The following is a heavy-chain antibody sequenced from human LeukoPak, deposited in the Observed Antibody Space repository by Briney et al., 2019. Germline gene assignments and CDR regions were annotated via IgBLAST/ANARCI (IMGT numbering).Heavy chain of an antibody. CDR2: ISWNSGSI. Sequence: GGSLRLSCAASGFTFNDYAMHWVRQPPGKGLEWVSGISWNSGSIGYADSVKGRFTISRDNAKKSLYLQMSSLRAEDTALYYCAKVGTRHYDTSGYYSYFDYWGQGTLVTASS. V-gene: IGHV3-9*01. CDR3: AKVGTRHYDTSGYYSYFDY. CDR1: GFTFNDYA. D-gene: IGHD3-22*01. J-gene: IGHJ4*02.